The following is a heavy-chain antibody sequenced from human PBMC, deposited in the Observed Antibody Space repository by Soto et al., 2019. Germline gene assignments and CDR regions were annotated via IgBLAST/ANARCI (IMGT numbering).Heavy chain of an antibody. J-gene: IGHJ3*02. CDR3: ARDRLAYCGGDCYSDAFDI. CDR1: GFTFSSYS. V-gene: IGHV3-21*01. CDR2: ISSSSSYI. D-gene: IGHD2-21*02. Sequence: EVQLVESGGGLVKPGGSLRLSCAASGFTFSSYSMNWVRQAPGKGLEWVSSISSSSSYIYYADSVKGRFTISRDNAKNSLYLQMNSLRAKDTAVYYCARDRLAYCGGDCYSDAFDIWGQGTMVTVSS.